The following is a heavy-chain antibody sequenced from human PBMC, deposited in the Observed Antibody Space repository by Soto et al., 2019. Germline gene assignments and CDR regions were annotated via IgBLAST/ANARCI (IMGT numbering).Heavy chain of an antibody. J-gene: IGHJ4*02. CDR3: TTDRQLGKLKTYFDY. CDR1: GFTFSNAW. D-gene: IGHD7-27*01. CDR2: IKSKTDGGIT. Sequence: GGSLRLSCAASGFTFSNAWMSWVRQAPGKGLEWVGRIKSKTDGGITDYAAPVKGRFTISRDDSKNTLYLQMNCLTTEDTAGYYCTTDRQLGKLKTYFDYWGQGTLVTVSS. V-gene: IGHV3-15*01.